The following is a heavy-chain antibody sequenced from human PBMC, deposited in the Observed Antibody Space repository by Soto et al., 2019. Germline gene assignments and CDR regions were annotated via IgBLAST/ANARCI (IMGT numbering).Heavy chain of an antibody. CDR2: IWYDGSNK. CDR1: GFTFSSYG. Sequence: QVQLVESGGGVVQPGRSLRLSCAASGFTFSSYGMPWVRQAPGKGLEWVAVIWYDGSNKYYADSVKGRFTISRDNSKNTLYLQMNSLRVEDTAVYYSARVPSGGTGVDYWGQGTLVTVSS. D-gene: IGHD1-7*01. J-gene: IGHJ4*02. CDR3: ARVPSGGTGVDY. V-gene: IGHV3-33*01.